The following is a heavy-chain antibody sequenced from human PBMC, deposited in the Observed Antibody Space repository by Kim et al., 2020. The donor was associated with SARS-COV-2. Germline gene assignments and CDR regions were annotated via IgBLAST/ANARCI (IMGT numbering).Heavy chain of an antibody. CDR1: GGSISSSSYY. V-gene: IGHV4-39*01. J-gene: IGHJ4*02. CDR3: ARQTRYYDILTGFDY. CDR2: IYYSGST. D-gene: IGHD3-9*01. Sequence: SETLSLTCTVSGGSISSSSYYWGWIRQPPGKGLEWIGSIYYSGSTYYNPSLKSRVTISVDTSKNQFSLKLSSVTAADTAVYYCARQTRYYDILTGFDYWGQGTLVTVSS.